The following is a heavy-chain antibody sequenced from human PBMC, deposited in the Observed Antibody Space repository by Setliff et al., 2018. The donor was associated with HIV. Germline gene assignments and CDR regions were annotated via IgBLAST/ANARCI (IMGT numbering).Heavy chain of an antibody. V-gene: IGHV1-18*01. D-gene: IGHD3-16*01. CDR3: ARAYPWGYVDYYYMDV. J-gene: IGHJ6*03. Sequence: ASVKVSCKASGYTFTSYGITWVRQAPGQGLEWMGWISGYNGNTDYAQNLQGRDTMTTDTSTSTAYMELRSLRSDDTAVYYCARAYPWGYVDYYYMDVWGKGTTVTVSS. CDR1: GYTFTSYG. CDR2: ISGYNGNT.